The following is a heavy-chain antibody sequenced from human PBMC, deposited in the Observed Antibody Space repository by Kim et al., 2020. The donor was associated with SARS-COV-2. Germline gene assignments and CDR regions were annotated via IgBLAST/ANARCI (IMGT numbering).Heavy chain of an antibody. Sequence: GGSLRLSCAASGFTFSSYAMSWVRQAPGKGLEWVSAISGSGGSTYYADSVKGRFTISRDNSKNTLYLQMNSLRAEDTAVYYCAKGKAGISSSLGFDYWCQGTLVTVSS. CDR1: GFTFSSYA. CDR3: AKGKAGISSSLGFDY. CDR2: ISGSGGST. V-gene: IGHV3-23*01. J-gene: IGHJ4*02. D-gene: IGHD6-6*01.